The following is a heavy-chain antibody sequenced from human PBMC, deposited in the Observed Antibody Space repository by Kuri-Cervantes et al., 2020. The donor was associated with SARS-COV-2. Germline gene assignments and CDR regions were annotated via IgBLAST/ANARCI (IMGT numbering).Heavy chain of an antibody. CDR1: GFSFGNYG. CDR3: AKEGRRHIVVVTREFDY. Sequence: GGSLRLSCAASGFSFGNYGMHWVRQAPGKGLEWVSAISGSGGSTYYADSVKGRFTISRDNSKNTLYLQMNSLRAEDTAVYYCAKEGRRHIVVVTREFDYWGQGTLVTVSS. J-gene: IGHJ4*02. V-gene: IGHV3-23*01. D-gene: IGHD2-21*02. CDR2: ISGSGGST.